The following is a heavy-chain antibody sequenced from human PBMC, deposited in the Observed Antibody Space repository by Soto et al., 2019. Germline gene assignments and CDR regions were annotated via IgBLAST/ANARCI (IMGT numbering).Heavy chain of an antibody. CDR3: AKDLLDIVVVVAPSFDI. Sequence: EVQLLESGGGLVQPGGSLRLSCAASGFTFSSYAMSWVRQAPEKGLEWVSAISGSGGSTYYADSVKGRFTISRDNSKNTLYLQMNSLRAEDTAVYYCAKDLLDIVVVVAPSFDIWGQGTMVTVSS. CDR1: GFTFSSYA. CDR2: ISGSGGST. V-gene: IGHV3-23*01. J-gene: IGHJ3*02. D-gene: IGHD2-15*01.